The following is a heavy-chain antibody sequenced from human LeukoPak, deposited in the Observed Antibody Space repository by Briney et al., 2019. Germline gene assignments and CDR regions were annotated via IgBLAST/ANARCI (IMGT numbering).Heavy chain of an antibody. CDR2: IYPGGYT. Sequence: GGSLRLSCAASGFTFSSYAMSWVRQAPGKGPECVSVIYPGGYTYYADSVQGRFTISRDNSKSTLCLQMNSLRAEDTAVYYCAKQLGYCSDGSCYFPYWGQGTLVTVSS. D-gene: IGHD2-15*01. CDR1: GFTFSSYA. CDR3: AKQLGYCSDGSCYFPY. V-gene: IGHV3-23*03. J-gene: IGHJ4*02.